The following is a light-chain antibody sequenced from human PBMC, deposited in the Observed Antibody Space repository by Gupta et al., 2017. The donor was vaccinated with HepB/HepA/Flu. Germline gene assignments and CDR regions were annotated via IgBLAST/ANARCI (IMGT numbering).Light chain of an antibody. CDR2: AAS. V-gene: IGKV1-9*01. Sequence: DIQLTQSPSFLSASVGDRVTITCRASQDLRSYLAWYQQRPGKAPNLLIYAASTLQSGVPSRLSGSESGTEFTLTISSLQPEDFATYYCQQLNSYPLTFGGGTKVEIK. J-gene: IGKJ4*01. CDR3: QQLNSYPLT. CDR1: QDLRSY.